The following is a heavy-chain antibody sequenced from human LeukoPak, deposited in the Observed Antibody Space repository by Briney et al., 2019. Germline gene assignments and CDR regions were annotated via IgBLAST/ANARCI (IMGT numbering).Heavy chain of an antibody. Sequence: GGSLRLSCAAPGFTFNTYWMHWVRQDPGKGLVWVSRIDGDGSGTTYADSVKGRFTISRDNAKNTLYLQMNSLRAEDTAVYYCVRDVPVTGFAYDVWGQGTKVTVSS. CDR2: IDGDGSGT. CDR3: VRDVPVTGFAYDV. V-gene: IGHV3-74*01. J-gene: IGHJ3*01. CDR1: GFTFNTYW. D-gene: IGHD7-27*01.